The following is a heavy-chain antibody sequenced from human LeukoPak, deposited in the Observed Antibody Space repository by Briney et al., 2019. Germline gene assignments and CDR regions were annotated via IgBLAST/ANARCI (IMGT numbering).Heavy chain of an antibody. D-gene: IGHD3-10*01. J-gene: IGHJ1*01. CDR1: GFTFSSYG. CDR2: IWYDGSNK. Sequence: GRSLRLSCAASGFTFSSYGMHWVRQAPGKGLEWVAVIWYDGSNKYYADSVKGRFTISRDNSKNTLYLQMNSLRAEDTAVYYCARENYYGSGRKYFQHWGQGTLVTVSS. CDR3: ARENYYGSGRKYFQH. V-gene: IGHV3-33*08.